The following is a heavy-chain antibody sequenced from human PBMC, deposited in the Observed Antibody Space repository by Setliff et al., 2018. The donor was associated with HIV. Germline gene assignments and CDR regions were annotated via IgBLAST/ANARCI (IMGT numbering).Heavy chain of an antibody. V-gene: IGHV1-18*01. CDR3: ARDVEHMMDV. Sequence: ASVKVSCKASGYTFTNFGIRWVRQAPGQGPEWMGWISGCNGNTSYAEKFQGRVTMTTDTSTSTAYMELRRLTFDDTAVYYCARDVEHMMDVWGQGTTVTVSS. CDR1: GYTFTNFG. CDR2: ISGCNGNT. J-gene: IGHJ6*02.